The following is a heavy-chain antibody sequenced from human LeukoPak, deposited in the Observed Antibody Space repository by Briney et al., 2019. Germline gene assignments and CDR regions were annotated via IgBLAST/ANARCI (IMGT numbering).Heavy chain of an antibody. J-gene: IGHJ4*02. CDR3: AKWGDYDILTGYYDSDY. CDR1: GFTFRNDA. V-gene: IGHV3-23*01. CDR2: VSGRDDST. Sequence: PGGSLRLSCAASGFTFRNDAMSWVRQAPGKGLEWVSAVSGRDDSTYYADSVKGRFTISRDNSKNTLYLQMNSLRAEDTAVYYCAKWGDYDILTGYYDSDYWGQGTLVTVSS. D-gene: IGHD3-9*01.